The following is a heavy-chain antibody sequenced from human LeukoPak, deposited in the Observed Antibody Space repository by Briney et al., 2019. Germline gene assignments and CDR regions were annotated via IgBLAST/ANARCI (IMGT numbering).Heavy chain of an antibody. D-gene: IGHD5-18*01. CDR1: GFTFSSYS. Sequence: GGSLRLSCAASGFTFSSYSMNWVRQAPGKGLEWVSSISSSSSYIYYADSVKGRFTISRDNAKNSLYLQMNSLRAEDTALYHCARGGGYSYPFDYWGQGTLVTVSS. J-gene: IGHJ4*02. V-gene: IGHV3-21*04. CDR2: ISSSSSYI. CDR3: ARGGGYSYPFDY.